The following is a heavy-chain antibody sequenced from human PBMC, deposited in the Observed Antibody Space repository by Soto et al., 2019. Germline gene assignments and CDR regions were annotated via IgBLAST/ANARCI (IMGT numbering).Heavy chain of an antibody. V-gene: IGHV1-2*02. D-gene: IGHD3-3*01. CDR3: ARGGGVGVAGSAAFDM. J-gene: IGHJ3*02. CDR2: INPATGAA. Sequence: QLHLVQSGAVVKKPGASVTVSCSASGYPVTAYYMHWVRQAPGRGLEWMGGINPATGAAKYTQTCQGRVTMPRDTSTSTVFKELSGLTSGDTAVFYCARGGGVGVAGSAAFDMWGQGTLVTVSS. CDR1: GYPVTAYY.